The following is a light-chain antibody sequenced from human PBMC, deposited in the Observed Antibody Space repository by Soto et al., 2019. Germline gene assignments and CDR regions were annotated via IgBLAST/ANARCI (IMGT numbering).Light chain of an antibody. CDR1: QSLLFSNGYNY. V-gene: IGKV2-28*01. J-gene: IGKJ5*01. CDR3: MQALQTPIT. CDR2: LGS. Sequence: VMRQCPLSRPVPLGQPSSISFSSIQSLLFSNGYNYLDWYLQKQGQSPQLLIYLGSTRASGVPNRFSGTGSGTDFTLKIRRVEADDVGVYYCMQALQTPITFGQGTRLEIK.